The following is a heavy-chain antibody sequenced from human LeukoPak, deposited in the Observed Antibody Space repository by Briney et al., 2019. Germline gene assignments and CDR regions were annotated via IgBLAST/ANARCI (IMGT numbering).Heavy chain of an antibody. V-gene: IGHV3-23*01. CDR2: IGGSGGST. CDR3: AKSMVRGIIILDFDF. J-gene: IGHJ4*02. D-gene: IGHD3-10*01. CDR1: GFTFSSYG. Sequence: GGTLRLSCAASGFTFSSYGMSWVRQAPGKGLEWVSAIGGSGGSTYYADSVKGRFTISRDNSKNSLYLQMNSLRAEDTAVYYCAKSMVRGIIILDFDFWGQGTLVTVSS.